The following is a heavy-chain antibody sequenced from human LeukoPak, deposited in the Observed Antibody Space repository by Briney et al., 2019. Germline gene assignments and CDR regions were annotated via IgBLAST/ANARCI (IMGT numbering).Heavy chain of an antibody. V-gene: IGHV3-30*18. Sequence: GRSLRLSCAASGXTFSSHGIHWVRQAPGKGQEWVAVISYAGSDKYYADSVKGRFTISRDNSKNTLYLQMNSLRAEDTAVYYCAKSSSGGWYLLGDAFDIWGQGTMVTVSS. J-gene: IGHJ3*02. D-gene: IGHD6-19*01. CDR2: ISYAGSDK. CDR3: AKSSSGGWYLLGDAFDI. CDR1: GXTFSSHG.